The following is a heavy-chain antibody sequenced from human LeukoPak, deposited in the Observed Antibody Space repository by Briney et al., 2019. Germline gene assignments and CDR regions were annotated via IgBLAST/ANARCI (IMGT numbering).Heavy chain of an antibody. Sequence: SETLSLTCTVSGGSISSYYWSWIRQPPGKGLEWIGYIYYSGSTNYNPSLKSRVTISVDTSKNQFSLKLSSVTAADTAVYYCARQERSFIAAAGTHFDYWGQGTLVTVSS. CDR1: GGSISSYY. D-gene: IGHD6-13*01. V-gene: IGHV4-59*08. CDR2: IYYSGST. J-gene: IGHJ4*02. CDR3: ARQERSFIAAAGTHFDY.